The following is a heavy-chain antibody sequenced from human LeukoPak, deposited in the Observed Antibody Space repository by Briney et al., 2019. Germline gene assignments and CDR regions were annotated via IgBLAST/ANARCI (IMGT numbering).Heavy chain of an antibody. D-gene: IGHD1-26*01. CDR1: GYSFTSYW. V-gene: IGHV5-51*01. J-gene: IGHJ4*02. CDR2: INPADSDT. Sequence: PGESLKISCKGSGYSFTSYWIAWVRQMPGKGLEWMGIINPADSDTSYSLSFQGQVTMSADKSISTAYLQWSSLKAQDTAMYYCARQGGSYVSLDYWGQGTLVTVSS. CDR3: ARQGGSYVSLDY.